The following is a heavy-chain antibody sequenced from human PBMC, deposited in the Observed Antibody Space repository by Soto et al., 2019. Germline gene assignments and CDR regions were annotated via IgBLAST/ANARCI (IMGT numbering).Heavy chain of an antibody. CDR1: GFSLTTSGVG. D-gene: IGHD3-3*01. J-gene: IGHJ4*02. CDR3: AHRVLRTVFGLVTTTAIYFAF. Sequence: QITLNESGPTVVRPTETLTLTCRFSGFSLTTSGVGVGLIRQSPGKAPEWLALIYWDDDKRYSASLKSRLTITKDTSKNQVVLTVSDLDPTDTATYYCAHRVLRTVFGLVTTTAIYFAFWGQGTPGAVSS. V-gene: IGHV2-5*02. CDR2: IYWDDDK.